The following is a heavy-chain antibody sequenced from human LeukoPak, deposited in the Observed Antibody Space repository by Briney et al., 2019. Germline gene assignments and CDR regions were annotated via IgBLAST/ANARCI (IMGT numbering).Heavy chain of an antibody. J-gene: IGHJ4*02. D-gene: IGHD3-3*01. Sequence: GGSLRLSCAASGFTFSSYAMSWVRQAPGKGLEWVSAISGSGGSTYYADSVKGRFTISRDNSKNTLYLQMNSLRAEDTAVYYCATVEPYDFWSGPNYDYWGQGTLVTVSS. V-gene: IGHV3-23*01. CDR1: GFTFSSYA. CDR3: ATVEPYDFWSGPNYDY. CDR2: ISGSGGST.